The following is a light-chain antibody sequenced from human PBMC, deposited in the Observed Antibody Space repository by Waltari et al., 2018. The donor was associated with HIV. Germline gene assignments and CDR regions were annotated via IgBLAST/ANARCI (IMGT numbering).Light chain of an antibody. V-gene: IGLV1-40*01. CDR3: QSYDSSLSTAVV. Sequence: QSVLTQPPSVSGAPGQRVTISCTGSSSNIEAGFGVHWYQQLPGKAPKLLIYGDSNRPSGVPDRFSGSKSGTSASLAITGLQSEDEADYYCQSYDSSLSTAVVFGGGTKLTVL. CDR2: GDS. CDR1: SSNIEAGFG. J-gene: IGLJ2*01.